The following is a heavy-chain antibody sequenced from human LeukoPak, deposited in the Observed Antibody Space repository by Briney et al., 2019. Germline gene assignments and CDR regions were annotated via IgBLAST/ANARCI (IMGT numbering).Heavy chain of an antibody. J-gene: IGHJ6*02. V-gene: IGHV4-34*01. D-gene: IGHD4-17*01. CDR2: INHSGST. CDR3: ARANTADYGDYYYYYGMDV. CDR1: GGSFSGYY. Sequence: SETLSLTCAVYGGSFSGYYWSWIRQPPGKGLEWIGEINHSGSTNYNPSLKSRVTISVDKSKNQFSLKLSSVTAADTAVYYCARANTADYGDYYYYYGMDVWGQGTTVTVSS.